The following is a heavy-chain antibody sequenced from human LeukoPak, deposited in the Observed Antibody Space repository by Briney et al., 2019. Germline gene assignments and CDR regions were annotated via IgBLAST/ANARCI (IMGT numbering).Heavy chain of an antibody. Sequence: ASVKVSCKASRYTFTGYYMHWVRQAPGQGLEWMGWMNPNSGNTGYAQKFQGRVTITRNTSISTAYMELSSLRSEDTAVYYCARRTTVTPDAFDIWGQGTMVTVSS. CDR1: RYTFTGYY. CDR2: MNPNSGNT. V-gene: IGHV1-8*03. D-gene: IGHD4-17*01. CDR3: ARRTTVTPDAFDI. J-gene: IGHJ3*02.